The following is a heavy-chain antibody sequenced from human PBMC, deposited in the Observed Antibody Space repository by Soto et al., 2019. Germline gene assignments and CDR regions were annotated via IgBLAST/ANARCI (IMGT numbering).Heavy chain of an antibody. J-gene: IGHJ6*03. D-gene: IGHD1-20*01. CDR3: ARVAGISYYNHMDV. V-gene: IGHV4-59*01. CDR1: GVSLKTYY. Sequence: QVHLQESGPGLVRPSETLSLTCTVSGVSLKTYYRSWIRLPPGGGLEWIGYIFSSGSPNYNPSLRSRVTMSVETSNNQFSLKMSSVTAADTAVYYCARVAGISYYNHMDVWGKGTTVTVSS. CDR2: IFSSGSP.